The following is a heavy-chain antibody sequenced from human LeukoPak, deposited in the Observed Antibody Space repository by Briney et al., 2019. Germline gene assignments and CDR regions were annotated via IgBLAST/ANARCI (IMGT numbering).Heavy chain of an antibody. CDR3: ASLGVGAMTQAFYFDY. V-gene: IGHV1-69*13. J-gene: IGHJ4*02. CDR1: GGTFSSYA. CDR2: IIPIFGTA. Sequence: GASVKVSCKASGGTFSSYAISWARQAPGQGLEWMGGIIPIFGTANYAQKFQGRVTITADESTSTAYMELSSLRSEDTAVYYCASLGVGAMTQAFYFDYWGQGTLVTVSS. D-gene: IGHD1-26*01.